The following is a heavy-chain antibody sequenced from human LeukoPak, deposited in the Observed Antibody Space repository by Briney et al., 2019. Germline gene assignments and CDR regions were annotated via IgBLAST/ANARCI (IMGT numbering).Heavy chain of an antibody. CDR1: GFTLSSYE. Sequence: PGGSLRLSCAASGFTLSSYEMNWVRQAPGKGLEWVSYISTSGSTIYYADSVRGRFTVSRDNSKNTLYLQMNSLRVEDTAVYYCARDLIALAAPSYWGQGILVTVSP. V-gene: IGHV3-48*03. CDR3: ARDLIALAAPSY. D-gene: IGHD6-19*01. J-gene: IGHJ4*02. CDR2: ISTSGSTI.